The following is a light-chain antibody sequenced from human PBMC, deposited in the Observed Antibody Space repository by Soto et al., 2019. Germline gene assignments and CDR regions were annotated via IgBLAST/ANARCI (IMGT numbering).Light chain of an antibody. J-gene: IGLJ1*01. CDR1: SSDVGANKY. Sequence: SSLAQPRSVSGAPGRSVAISCTETSSDVGANKYVSWYQQHPGKAPKLMLFDVNKRPSGVPDRFSGSKSGYTASLTISGLQSEDEADYYCCSYGGTFVFGTGTKVTVL. V-gene: IGLV2-11*01. CDR2: DVN. CDR3: CSYGGTFV.